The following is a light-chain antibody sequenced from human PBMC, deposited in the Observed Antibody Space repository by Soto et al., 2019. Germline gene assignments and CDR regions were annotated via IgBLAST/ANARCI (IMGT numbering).Light chain of an antibody. Sequence: QYVLTQPPSASGTPGQRVSISCSGGSSNIGTNTVNWYQHHPGTAPKLLIFSNDERPSGVPDRFSGSKSGTSASLAISGLQSEDEADYYCATWDDSLNGVVFGGRTKLTVL. CDR2: SND. CDR3: ATWDDSLNGVV. V-gene: IGLV1-44*01. CDR1: SSNIGTNT. J-gene: IGLJ2*01.